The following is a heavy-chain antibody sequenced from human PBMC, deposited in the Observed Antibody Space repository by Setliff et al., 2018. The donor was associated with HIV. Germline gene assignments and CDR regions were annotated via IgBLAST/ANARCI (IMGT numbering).Heavy chain of an antibody. J-gene: IGHJ3*01. Sequence: SETLSLTCTVSGGSISTYYWSWIRQPPGKGLEWIGSIYFTGSSDNNPSLKSRVTLSVDTSKHKFSLKLSSVTAADTAVYYCARVQMAYAAFDVWGQGTMVTVSS. D-gene: IGHD4-17*01. V-gene: IGHV4-59*01. CDR3: ARVQMAYAAFDV. CDR1: GGSISTYY. CDR2: IYFTGSS.